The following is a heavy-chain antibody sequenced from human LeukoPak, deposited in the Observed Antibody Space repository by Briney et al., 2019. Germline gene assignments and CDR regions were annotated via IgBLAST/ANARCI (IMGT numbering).Heavy chain of an antibody. V-gene: IGHV4-39*06. D-gene: IGHD5-12*01. Sequence: SETLSLTCTVSGASISDSDFFWAWVRQPPGKGLEWIGNIYYSGTTYYNPSLKSRVTISVDTSKNQFPLKLSSVTAADTAVYYCARLPLERGGGYGFDYWGQGTLVTVSS. CDR2: IYYSGTT. CDR1: GASISDSDFF. J-gene: IGHJ4*02. CDR3: ARLPLERGGGYGFDY.